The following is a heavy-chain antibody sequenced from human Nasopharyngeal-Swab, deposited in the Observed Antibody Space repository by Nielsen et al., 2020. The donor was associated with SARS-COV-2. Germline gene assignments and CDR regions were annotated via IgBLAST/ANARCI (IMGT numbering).Heavy chain of an antibody. J-gene: IGHJ5*02. Sequence: WIRQPPGKGLEWIGEINHSGSTNYNPSLKSRVTISVDTSKNQFSLKLSSVTAADTAVYYCARASTHYDILTGYYNWFDPWGQGTLVTVSS. CDR2: INHSGST. V-gene: IGHV4-34*01. CDR3: ARASTHYDILTGYYNWFDP. D-gene: IGHD3-9*01.